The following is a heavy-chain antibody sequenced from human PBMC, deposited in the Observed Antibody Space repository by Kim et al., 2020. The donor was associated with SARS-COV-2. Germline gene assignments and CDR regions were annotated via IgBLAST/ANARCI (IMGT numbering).Heavy chain of an antibody. J-gene: IGHJ6*02. D-gene: IGHD6-13*01. CDR1: GYTFTSYG. V-gene: IGHV1-18*04. Sequence: ASVKVSCKASGYTFTSYGISWVRQAPGQGLEWMGWISAYNGNTNYAQKLQGRVTMTTDTSTSTAYMELRSLRSDDTAVYYCARLYVAAASSYYGMDVWGQGTTVTVSS. CDR3: ARLYVAAASSYYGMDV. CDR2: ISAYNGNT.